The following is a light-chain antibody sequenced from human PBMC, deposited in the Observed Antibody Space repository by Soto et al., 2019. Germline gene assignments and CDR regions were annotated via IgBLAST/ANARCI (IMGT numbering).Light chain of an antibody. CDR1: QSVSSY. CDR2: GAS. V-gene: IGKV3-20*01. Sequence: EIVLTQSPAPLPSFPGDRVTLSCRASQSVSSYLAWYQQKPGQAPRLLIYGASSRATGIPDRFSGSGSGTDFTLTISRLEPEDVAVYYCQQYGSSPGTLGQGTKVDI. CDR3: QQYGSSPGT. J-gene: IGKJ1*01.